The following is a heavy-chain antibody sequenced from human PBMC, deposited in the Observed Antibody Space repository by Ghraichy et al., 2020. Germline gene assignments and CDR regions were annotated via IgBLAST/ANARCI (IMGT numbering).Heavy chain of an antibody. V-gene: IGHV3-23*01. CDR1: GFTFSSYA. D-gene: IGHD4-17*01. CDR2: ISGSGGST. Sequence: GGSLRLSCAASGFTFSSYAMSWVRQAPGKGLEWVSAISGSGGSTYYADSVKGRFTISRDNSKNTLYLQMNSLRAEDTAVYYCAKDSPLYGDYVWGHFDYWGQGTLVTVSS. J-gene: IGHJ4*02. CDR3: AKDSPLYGDYVWGHFDY.